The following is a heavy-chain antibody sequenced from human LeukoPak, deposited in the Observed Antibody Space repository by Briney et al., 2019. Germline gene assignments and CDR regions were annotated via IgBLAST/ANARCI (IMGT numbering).Heavy chain of an antibody. CDR2: IKQDGSEK. CDR1: GFTFSSYW. CDR3: AREMATIVAPSDY. J-gene: IGHJ4*02. D-gene: IGHD5-24*01. Sequence: PGGSLRLSCAASGFTFSSYWMSWVRQAPGKGLEWVANIKQDGSEKYYVDSVKGRLTISRDNAKNSLYLQMNSLRAEDTAVYYCAREMATIVAPSDYWGQGTLVTVSS. V-gene: IGHV3-7*01.